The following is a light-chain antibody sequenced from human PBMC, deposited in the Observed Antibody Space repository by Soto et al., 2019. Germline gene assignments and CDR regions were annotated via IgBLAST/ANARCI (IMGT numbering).Light chain of an antibody. CDR3: QQSYNLRT. CDR2: AAS. J-gene: IGKJ2*01. Sequence: DIQMTQSPSSLSASVGDRVTITCRASQSINSYLNWYQQKPGKAPKLLIYAASSLQSGVPSRFSGSGSGTDFTLTISSLQPQDFATYYCQQSYNLRTFGQGTKLEIK. V-gene: IGKV1-39*01. CDR1: QSINSY.